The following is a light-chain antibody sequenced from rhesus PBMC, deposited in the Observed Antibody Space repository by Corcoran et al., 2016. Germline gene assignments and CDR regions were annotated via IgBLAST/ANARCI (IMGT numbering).Light chain of an antibody. CDR2: WAS. CDR3: QQYYSSPYS. CDR1: QSLLYSSNNKNY. Sequence: DIVMTQSPDSLAVSLGERVTINCKSSQSLLYSSNNKNYLAWYQQKPGQAPKLLIYWASTRESGVPNRFSGGGSGTYFTLPISGLQAEDVAVYYCQQYYSSPYSFGQGTKVEIK. J-gene: IGKJ2*01. V-gene: IGKV4-1*01.